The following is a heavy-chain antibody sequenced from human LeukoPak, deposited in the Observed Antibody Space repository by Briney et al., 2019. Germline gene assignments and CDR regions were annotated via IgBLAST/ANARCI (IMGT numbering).Heavy chain of an antibody. CDR1: GGSFSGYY. CDR3: ARGGEDYDILTGYYPLVY. Sequence: SETLSLTCAVYGGSFSGYYWSWIRQPPGKGLEWIGEISHSGSTNYNPSLKSRVTISVDTSKNQFSLKLSSVTAADTAVYYCARGGEDYDILTGYYPLVYWGQGTLVTVSS. D-gene: IGHD3-9*01. V-gene: IGHV4-34*01. CDR2: ISHSGST. J-gene: IGHJ4*02.